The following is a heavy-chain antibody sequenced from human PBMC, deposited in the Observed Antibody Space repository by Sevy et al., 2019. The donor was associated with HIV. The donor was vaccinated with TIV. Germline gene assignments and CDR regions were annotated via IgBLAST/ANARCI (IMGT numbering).Heavy chain of an antibody. J-gene: IGHJ4*02. Sequence: SETLSLTCVVYGGSFSGYYWSWIRQPPGKGLEWIGEINHSGSTNYNPSLKSRVTIPADTSKNQFSLKLSSVTAADTAVYYCATRRGHLSFDYWGQGTLVTVSS. CDR1: GGSFSGYY. CDR3: ATRRGHLSFDY. V-gene: IGHV4-34*01. CDR2: INHSGST.